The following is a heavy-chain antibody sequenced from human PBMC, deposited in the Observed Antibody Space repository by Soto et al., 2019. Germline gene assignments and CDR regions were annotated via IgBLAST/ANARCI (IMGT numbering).Heavy chain of an antibody. D-gene: IGHD4-17*01. J-gene: IGHJ4*02. V-gene: IGHV3-30*18. Sequence: GGSLRLSCAASGFTFSSYAMHWVRQAPGKGLEWVALISYGGNNKYYVDSVKGRFTIYRDNSKNTLDLQLTSLRAEDTALYYCAKDHRTTVTTRGVWYFDYWGQGALVTVSS. CDR1: GFTFSSYA. CDR2: ISYGGNNK. CDR3: AKDHRTTVTTRGVWYFDY.